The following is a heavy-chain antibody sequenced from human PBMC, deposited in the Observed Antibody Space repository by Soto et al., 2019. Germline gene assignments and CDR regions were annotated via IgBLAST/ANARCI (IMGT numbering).Heavy chain of an antibody. CDR3: AKDLRGYNSYFDY. Sequence: PGGSLRLSCAASGFTFSSYAMSWVRQAPGKGLEWVSAISDSGDSTYYAGSVKGRFTISRDNSKNTLYLQMNSLRAEDTAVYYCAKDLRGYNSYFDYWGQGTLVTVSS. J-gene: IGHJ4*02. CDR1: GFTFSSYA. V-gene: IGHV3-23*01. D-gene: IGHD5-12*01. CDR2: ISDSGDST.